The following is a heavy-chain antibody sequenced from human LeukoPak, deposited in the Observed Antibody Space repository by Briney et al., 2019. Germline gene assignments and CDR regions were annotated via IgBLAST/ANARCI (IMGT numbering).Heavy chain of an antibody. D-gene: IGHD6-19*01. V-gene: IGHV3-30*18. CDR2: ISNDGSNK. Sequence: PGGSLRLSCAVSGFTFSSYCMHWVRQAPGKGLEWVAVISNDGSNKYYADSVKGRFTVSRDNSKNTLYLQMNSLRAEDTAVFYGAKDRRGCSYNFDYWGQGTLVTVSS. J-gene: IGHJ4*02. CDR3: AKDRRGCSYNFDY. CDR1: GFTFSSYC.